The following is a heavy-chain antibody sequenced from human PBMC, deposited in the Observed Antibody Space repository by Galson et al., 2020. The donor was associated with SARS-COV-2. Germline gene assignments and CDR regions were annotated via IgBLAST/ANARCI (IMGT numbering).Heavy chain of an antibody. J-gene: IGHJ4*02. Sequence: GGSLRLSCAGSGCIFSEGWMNWVRQAPGKGLEWVGRSNSKSGGGTIDYAAPVRGRVTISRDDSTNMVYLQMNSLKSEDTALYYCSTFYGDSDHWGQGTLVTVAS. CDR3: STFYGDSDH. D-gene: IGHD4-17*01. CDR1: GCIFSEGW. V-gene: IGHV3-15*07. CDR2: SNSKSGGGTI.